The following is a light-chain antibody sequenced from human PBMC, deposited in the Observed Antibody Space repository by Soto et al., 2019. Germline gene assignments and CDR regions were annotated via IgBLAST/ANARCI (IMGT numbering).Light chain of an antibody. CDR2: GAS. V-gene: IGKV3-15*01. Sequence: EIVMTQPPATLSVSPGERATLSCRASQSVSSNLAWYQQKPGQAPRLLIYGASTRATGIPARFSGSGSGTEFAFTISSLQSEDFAVYYCQQYDNWPRPVGQGTKVDIK. CDR1: QSVSSN. J-gene: IGKJ1*01. CDR3: QQYDNWPRP.